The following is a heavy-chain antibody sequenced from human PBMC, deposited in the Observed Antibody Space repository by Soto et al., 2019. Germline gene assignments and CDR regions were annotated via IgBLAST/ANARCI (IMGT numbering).Heavy chain of an antibody. CDR3: ARGQLLTFNWFDT. V-gene: IGHV4-59*01. CDR2: IYYSGST. Sequence: SETLSLTCTVSGGSISSYYWSWIRQPPGKGLEWIGYIYYSGSTNYNPSLKSRVTISVDTSKNQFSLKLSSVTAADTAVYYCARGQLLTFNWFDTWRQETLVTISS. CDR1: GGSISSYY. J-gene: IGHJ5*02. D-gene: IGHD2-2*01.